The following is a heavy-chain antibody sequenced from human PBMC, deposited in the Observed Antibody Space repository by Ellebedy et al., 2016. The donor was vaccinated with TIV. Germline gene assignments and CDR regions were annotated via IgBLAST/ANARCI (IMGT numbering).Heavy chain of an antibody. CDR3: ASNYGYGVPVDF. D-gene: IGHD5-18*01. CDR2: IYPGDSNT. Sequence: GESLKISCRGSGYKLTNYWIGCVRQMPGKGLEWIGIIYPGDSNTMYSPSFQGQVTISADKSVSTAYLQWTSLKASDTALYFCASNYGYGVPVDFWGQGTLVIVSS. V-gene: IGHV5-51*01. J-gene: IGHJ4*02. CDR1: GYKLTNYW.